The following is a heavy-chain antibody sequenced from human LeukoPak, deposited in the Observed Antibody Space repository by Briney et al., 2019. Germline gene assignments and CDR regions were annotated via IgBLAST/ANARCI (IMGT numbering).Heavy chain of an antibody. CDR1: GGSISGYY. J-gene: IGHJ6*03. CDR2: IYYSGST. CDR3: AGGGSDGYSYGSFYYMDV. Sequence: PSETLSLTCTVSGGSISGYYWSWIRQPPGKGLEWIGYIYYSGSTNYNPSLKSRVTISVDTSKNQFSLKLSSVTAADTAVYYCAGGGSDGYSYGSFYYMDVWGKGTTVTVSS. D-gene: IGHD5-18*01. V-gene: IGHV4-59*01.